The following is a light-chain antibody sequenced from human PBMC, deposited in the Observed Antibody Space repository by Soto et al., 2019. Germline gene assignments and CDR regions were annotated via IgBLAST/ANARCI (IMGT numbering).Light chain of an antibody. CDR1: SSNIGAGYD. CDR3: QSYESSLSGYV. CDR2: GNS. J-gene: IGLJ1*01. Sequence: QSVLTQPPSVSGAPGQRVTISCTGSSSNIGAGYDVHWYQQLPGTAPKLLIHGNSNRPSGVPDRFSGSKSGTSASLAITGLQAEDDADYYCQSYESSLSGYVFGTGTKVTVL. V-gene: IGLV1-40*01.